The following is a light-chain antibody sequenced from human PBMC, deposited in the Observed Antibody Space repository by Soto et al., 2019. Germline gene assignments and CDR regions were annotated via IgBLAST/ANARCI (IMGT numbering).Light chain of an antibody. J-gene: IGLJ1*01. CDR1: NSDVGRYNY. CDR2: EVS. V-gene: IGLV2-14*01. Sequence: QSVLTQPVSVSGSPGQSITISCTGTNSDVGRYNYVSWYQQQLGKAPKLMIYEVSNRPSGVSNRFSGSKSGNTASLTISGLQAEDEADYYCSSYTTSSTAYVFGIGTKVTVL. CDR3: SSYTTSSTAYV.